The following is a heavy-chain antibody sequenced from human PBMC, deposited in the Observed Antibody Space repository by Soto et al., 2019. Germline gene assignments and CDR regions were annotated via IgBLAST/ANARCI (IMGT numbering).Heavy chain of an antibody. D-gene: IGHD6-19*01. J-gene: IGHJ4*02. Sequence: ASVKVSCNASGYTFTRYVMHWLRQAPGQRLEWMGWIDAGNGNTVYLQKFQGRVTITRDTSANTAYMELSSLRSEDTAVYYCARDNSGWSDYWGQGTLVTVSS. CDR2: IDAGNGNT. CDR3: ARDNSGWSDY. CDR1: GYTFTRYV. V-gene: IGHV1-3*01.